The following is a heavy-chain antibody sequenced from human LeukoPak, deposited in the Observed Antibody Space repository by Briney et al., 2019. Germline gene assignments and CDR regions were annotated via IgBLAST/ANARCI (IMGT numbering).Heavy chain of an antibody. D-gene: IGHD3-10*01. V-gene: IGHV4-34*01. J-gene: IGHJ4*02. Sequence: PSETLSLTCAVYGGSFGGYYWSWIRQPPGKGLEWIGEINHSGSTNYNPSLKSRVTISVDTSKNQFSLKLSSVTAADTAVYYCATAYRGVLDYWGQGTLVTVSS. CDR1: GGSFGGYY. CDR2: INHSGST. CDR3: ATAYRGVLDY.